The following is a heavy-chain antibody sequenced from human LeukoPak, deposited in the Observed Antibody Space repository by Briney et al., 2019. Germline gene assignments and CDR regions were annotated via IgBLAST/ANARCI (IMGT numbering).Heavy chain of an antibody. D-gene: IGHD1-1*01. Sequence: GGSLRLSCAASGFTVSSNYMSWIRQAPGKGLEWVSVIYSGGSTYYADSVKGRFTISRDNSKNTLYLQMNSLRAEDTAVYYCAKLVNDAFDIWGQGTMVTVSS. J-gene: IGHJ3*02. CDR3: AKLVNDAFDI. V-gene: IGHV3-53*01. CDR2: IYSGGST. CDR1: GFTVSSNY.